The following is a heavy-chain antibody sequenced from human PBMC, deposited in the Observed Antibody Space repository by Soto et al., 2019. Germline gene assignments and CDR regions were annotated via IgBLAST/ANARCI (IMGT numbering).Heavy chain of an antibody. J-gene: IGHJ3*02. CDR1: GGSISSSSYY. CDR3: AGGPLDIVVVPGPFDI. CDR2: IYYSGST. D-gene: IGHD2-2*01. V-gene: IGHV4-39*01. Sequence: QLQLQESGPGLVKPSETLSLTCTVSGGSISSSSYYWGWIRQPPGKGLEWIGSIYYSGSTYYNPSLKSRVTISVDTSKNQFSLKLSSVTAADTAVYYCAGGPLDIVVVPGPFDIWGQGTMVTVSS.